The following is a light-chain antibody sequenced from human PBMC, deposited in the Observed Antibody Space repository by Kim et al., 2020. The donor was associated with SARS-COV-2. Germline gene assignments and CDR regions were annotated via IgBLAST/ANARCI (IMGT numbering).Light chain of an antibody. J-gene: IGLJ2*01. Sequence: GQKVTITFSGSSSNIGINYVSWYQQFPGTAPKLLIYDSNRRPPGIPDRFSGSKSGTSATLGITGLQTGDEADYYCVTWDGSLTVVLFGGGTQLTVL. CDR1: SSNIGINY. CDR2: DSN. CDR3: VTWDGSLTVVL. V-gene: IGLV1-51*01.